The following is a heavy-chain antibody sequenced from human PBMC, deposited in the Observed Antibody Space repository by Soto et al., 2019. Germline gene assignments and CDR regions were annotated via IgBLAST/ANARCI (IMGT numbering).Heavy chain of an antibody. CDR1: GSSINSSGYY. V-gene: IGHV4-39*01. CDR2: MFYGVST. J-gene: IGHJ4*02. CDR3: ARLPSRHLADY. D-gene: IGHD3-3*02. Sequence: SETLSLTCTVSGSSINSSGYYWGWIRQPPGKGLEWIGSMFYGVSTYYNPSLKSRVTVSVDTSKNQFSLNLRSVTAADTAVYYCARLPSRHLADYWGQGTLVTVSS.